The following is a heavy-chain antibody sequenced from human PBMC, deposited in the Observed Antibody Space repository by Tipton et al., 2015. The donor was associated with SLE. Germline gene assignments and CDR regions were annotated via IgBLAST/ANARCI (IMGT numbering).Heavy chain of an antibody. CDR2: IYYSGST. D-gene: IGHD1-7*01. Sequence: TLSLTCTVSGGSISSGDYYWSWIRQPPGKGLEWIGYIYYSGSTYYNPSLKSRVTISVDTSKNQFSLKLSSVTAADTAVYYRASIAGTTSIWFDPWGQGTLVTVSS. CDR1: GGSISSGDYY. J-gene: IGHJ5*02. V-gene: IGHV4-30-4*01. CDR3: ASIAGTTSIWFDP.